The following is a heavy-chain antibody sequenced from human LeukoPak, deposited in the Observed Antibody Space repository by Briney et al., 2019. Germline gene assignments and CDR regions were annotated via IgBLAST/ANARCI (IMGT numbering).Heavy chain of an antibody. CDR2: ISAYNGNT. J-gene: IGHJ4*02. CDR1: GYTFTKYG. V-gene: IGHV1-18*01. CDR3: ARDVLVTTMVRGVITTRGDY. Sequence: GASVKVSCKASGYTFTKYGISWVRQAPGQGLEWMGWISAYNGNTNYAQKLQGRVTMTTDTSTSTAYMELRSLRSDDTAVYYCARDVLVTTMVRGVITTRGDYWGQGTLVTVSS. D-gene: IGHD3-10*01.